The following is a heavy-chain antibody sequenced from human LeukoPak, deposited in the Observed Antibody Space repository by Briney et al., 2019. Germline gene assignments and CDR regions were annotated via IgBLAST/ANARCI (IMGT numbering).Heavy chain of an antibody. Sequence: GESLKISCQGSGYNFTTYWIGWVRQMTGKGPEWMGIIYPGDSDTRYSPSFQGQVTISADKTISTAYLQWSSLKASDTAMYYCARRSAVAPYYYMDVWGKGTTVTVSS. CDR2: IYPGDSDT. V-gene: IGHV5-51*01. CDR1: GYNFTTYW. J-gene: IGHJ6*03. CDR3: ARRSAVAPYYYMDV.